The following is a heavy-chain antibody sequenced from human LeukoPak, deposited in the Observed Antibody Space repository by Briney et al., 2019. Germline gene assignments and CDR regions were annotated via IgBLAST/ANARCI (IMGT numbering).Heavy chain of an antibody. D-gene: IGHD3-22*01. CDR2: IYYSGST. J-gene: IGHJ3*02. CDR3: ARRRDYYDSSGYHDAFDI. V-gene: IGHV4-59*12. CDR1: GGSISSYY. Sequence: SETLSLTCTVSGGSISSYYWSWIRQHPGKGLEWIGYIYYSGSTNYNPSLKSRVTISVDTSKNQFSLKLSSVTAADTAVYYCARRRDYYDSSGYHDAFDIWGQGTMVTVSS.